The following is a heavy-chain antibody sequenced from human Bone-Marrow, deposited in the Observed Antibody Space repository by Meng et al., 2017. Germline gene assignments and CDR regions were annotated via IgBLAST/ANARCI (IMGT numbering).Heavy chain of an antibody. Sequence: GQLLQAGSELKKAVASVKVSCKASGYTFPSYAMNWVRQAPGQGLEWMGWINTNTGNPTYAQGFTGRFVFSLDTSVSTAYLQISSLKAEDTAVYYCARAYCGGDCYVSGWFDPWGQGTLVTVSS. J-gene: IGHJ5*02. D-gene: IGHD2-21*02. CDR1: GYTFPSYA. CDR3: ARAYCGGDCYVSGWFDP. V-gene: IGHV7-4-1*02. CDR2: INTNTGNP.